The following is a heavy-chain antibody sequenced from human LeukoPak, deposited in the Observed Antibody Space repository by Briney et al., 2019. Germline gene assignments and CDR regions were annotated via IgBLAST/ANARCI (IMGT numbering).Heavy chain of an antibody. D-gene: IGHD3-3*01. CDR2: INPSGGST. Sequence: GASVKVSCKASGYTFTSYYMHWVRQAPGQGLEWMGIINPSGGSTSYAQKFQGRVTMTRDTSTSTVYMELSSLRSDDTAVYYCAQGSLLGFLEGLIGYWGQGTLVTVSS. J-gene: IGHJ4*02. CDR3: AQGSLLGFLEGLIGY. V-gene: IGHV1-46*01. CDR1: GYTFTSYY.